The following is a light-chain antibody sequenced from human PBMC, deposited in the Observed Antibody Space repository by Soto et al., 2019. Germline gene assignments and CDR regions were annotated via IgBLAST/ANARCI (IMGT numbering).Light chain of an antibody. V-gene: IGKV1-5*03. Sequence: DIQMTQSPSTLSASVGDRVTIACRASQSISSWLAWYQQKPGKAPKLLIYKASTLESGVPSRFSGSGSGTEFTLTISSLQPDDFATYYCQQYNSYPLTFGGGTKVEIK. CDR3: QQYNSYPLT. CDR2: KAS. CDR1: QSISSW. J-gene: IGKJ4*01.